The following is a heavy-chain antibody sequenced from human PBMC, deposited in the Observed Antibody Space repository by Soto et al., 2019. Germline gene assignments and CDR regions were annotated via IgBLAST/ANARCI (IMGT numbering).Heavy chain of an antibody. J-gene: IGHJ5*02. CDR1: GFTFGSYG. CDR3: ARAHYDILTANIRFDP. V-gene: IGHV3-74*01. D-gene: IGHD3-9*01. CDR2: ISSDGSSI. Sequence: GGSLRLSCAASGFTFGSYGMHWVRQAPGKGLVWVSRISSDGSSISYVESVKGRFTISRDNAKNTLYLQMISLRAEDTAVYYCARAHYDILTANIRFDPWGQGTLVTVSS.